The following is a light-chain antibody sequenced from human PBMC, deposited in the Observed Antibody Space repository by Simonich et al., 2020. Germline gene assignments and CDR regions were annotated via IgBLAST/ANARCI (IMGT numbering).Light chain of an antibody. J-gene: IGKJ1*01. V-gene: IGKV1-33*01. CDR1: QDISNY. CDR3: QQYDNLPWT. Sequence: DIQMTQSPSSLSASVGDRVTITCQASQDISNYLNWYQQKPLKAPKLLIYDASNLETGVPSRFSGSGSGTDFTFTISSLQPEDIATYYCQQYDNLPWTFGQGTKVEIK. CDR2: DAS.